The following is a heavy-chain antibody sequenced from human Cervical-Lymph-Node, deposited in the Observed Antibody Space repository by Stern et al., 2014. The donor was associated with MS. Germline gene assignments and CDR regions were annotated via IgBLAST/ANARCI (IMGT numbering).Heavy chain of an antibody. D-gene: IGHD6-19*01. Sequence: VQLVESGAEVKKPGSSVKVSCKASGGTFSSYAISWVRQAPGQGLEWMGGIIPIFGTANCAKKFRGRVRITADESTSPALMELSSLRSEDTAVYYCARGEKQWLSLWTYWGQGTLVTVSS. V-gene: IGHV1-69*01. CDR2: IIPIFGTA. J-gene: IGHJ4*02. CDR3: ARGEKQWLSLWTY. CDR1: GGTFSSYA.